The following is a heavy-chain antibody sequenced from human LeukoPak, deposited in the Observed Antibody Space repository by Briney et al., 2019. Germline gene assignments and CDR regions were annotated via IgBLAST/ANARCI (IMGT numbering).Heavy chain of an antibody. D-gene: IGHD3-10*01. V-gene: IGHV3-23*01. CDR3: AKGSGSSRPYYFDY. Sequence: GGSLRPSCAASGFTFSSYAMSWVRQAPGMGLEWVSAITGSGGDTWHADSVAGRFTISRDNSKNTLYLQMNGLRADDTAVYYCAKGSGSSRPYYFDYWGQGTLVTVSS. CDR2: ITGSGGDT. CDR1: GFTFSSYA. J-gene: IGHJ4*02.